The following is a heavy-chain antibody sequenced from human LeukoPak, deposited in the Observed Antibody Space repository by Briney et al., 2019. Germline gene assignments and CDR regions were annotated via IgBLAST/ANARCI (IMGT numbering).Heavy chain of an antibody. CDR1: GFTFSSYG. Sequence: GGSLRLSCAASGFTFSSYGMHWVRQAPGKGLEWVAMISYDGSDRKYVDSVKGRFSISRDNSRNTVHLQMSSLRPDDTAMYYCASPGATDWTDFDYWGQGSLVTVSS. V-gene: IGHV3-30*03. D-gene: IGHD3-9*01. J-gene: IGHJ4*02. CDR3: ASPGATDWTDFDY. CDR2: ISYDGSDR.